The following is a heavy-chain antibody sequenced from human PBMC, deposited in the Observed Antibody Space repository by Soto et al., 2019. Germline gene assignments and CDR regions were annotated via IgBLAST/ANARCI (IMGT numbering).Heavy chain of an antibody. V-gene: IGHV3-23*01. CDR3: ATAGRNFFGS. J-gene: IGHJ4*02. CDR2: LYADGRT. CDR1: GFSFGDYD. Sequence: GGSVRLSCAASGFSFGDYDMGWVRQPPGKGPEWVSSLYADGRTFYLDSVRGRFSISRDNSKTSLFLQMNGLTADDTAVYFCATAGRNFFGSWGQGTLVTVSS. D-gene: IGHD3-10*01.